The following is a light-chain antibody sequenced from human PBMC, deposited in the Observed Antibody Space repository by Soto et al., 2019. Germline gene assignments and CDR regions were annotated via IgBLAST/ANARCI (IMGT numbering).Light chain of an antibody. CDR2: KAS. Sequence: DVQMTQSPSTVSASVGDRVTITCRASQTISSWLAWYQQKPGKAPKLLIYKASTLKSGVPSRFSGSGDGTEFTLSISSLQPDDSAIYFCRQYKTYTFGRGTRLEIK. V-gene: IGKV1-5*03. J-gene: IGKJ5*01. CDR1: QTISSW. CDR3: RQYKTYT.